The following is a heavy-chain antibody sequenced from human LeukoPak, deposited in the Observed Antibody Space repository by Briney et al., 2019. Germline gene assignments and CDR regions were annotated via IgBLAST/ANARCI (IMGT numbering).Heavy chain of an antibody. J-gene: IGHJ4*02. CDR3: ARRSDYDSSGYYPFDY. Sequence: PSETLSLTCTVSGDSISSSDSYWDWIRQPPGKGLEWIGSIFHSGRTYYNPSLKSRVTISVDTSKNQFSLKLSSVTAADTAVYYCARRSDYDSSGYYPFDYWGQGTLVTVSS. V-gene: IGHV4-39*01. D-gene: IGHD3-22*01. CDR1: GDSISSSDSY. CDR2: IFHSGRT.